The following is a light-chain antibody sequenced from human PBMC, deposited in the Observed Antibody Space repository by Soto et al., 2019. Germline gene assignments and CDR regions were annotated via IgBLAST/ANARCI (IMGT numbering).Light chain of an antibody. CDR2: DAS. CDR1: QSVRSY. CDR3: QQRTNWPS. J-gene: IGKJ4*01. V-gene: IGKV3-11*01. Sequence: IVMTQWPATLSVSPGERATLSCRASQSVRSYLAWYQQKPGQAPRLLIYDASNRATGIPARFSGSGSGTDFTLTISSLEPEDFAVYYCQQRTNWPSFGGGTKVAIK.